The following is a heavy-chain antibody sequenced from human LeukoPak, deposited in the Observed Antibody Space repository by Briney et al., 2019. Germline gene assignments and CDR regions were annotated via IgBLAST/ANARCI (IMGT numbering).Heavy chain of an antibody. D-gene: IGHD3-10*01. V-gene: IGHV3-48*02. CDR3: ARDAHIVRGVNPLDY. CDR1: GFTFSGYS. J-gene: IGHJ4*02. Sequence: GGSLRLSCAASGFTFSGYSMNWVRQAPGKGLEWISYVSYSSSTIYYADSVKGRFTISRDNAKNSLYLQMNSLRDEDTAVYYCARDAHIVRGVNPLDYWGQGTLVTVSS. CDR2: VSYSSSTI.